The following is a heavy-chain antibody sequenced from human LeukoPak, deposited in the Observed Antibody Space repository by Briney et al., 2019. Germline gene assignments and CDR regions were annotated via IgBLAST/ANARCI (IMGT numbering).Heavy chain of an antibody. J-gene: IGHJ6*02. V-gene: IGHV3-21*01. CDR3: ASRGSGYDSYYYGMDV. CDR1: GFTFSSYS. D-gene: IGHD5-12*01. Sequence: GGSLRLSCAASGFTFSSYSMNWVRQAPGKGLEWVSSISSSSGYIYYADSVKGRFTISRDNAKNSLYLQMNSLRAEDTAVYYCASRGSGYDSYYYGMDVWGQGTTVTVSS. CDR2: ISSSSGYI.